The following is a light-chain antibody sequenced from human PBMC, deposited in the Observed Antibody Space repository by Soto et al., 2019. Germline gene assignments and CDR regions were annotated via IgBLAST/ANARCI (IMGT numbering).Light chain of an antibody. V-gene: IGLV2-14*01. CDR2: DVS. J-gene: IGLJ1*01. Sequence: SLLTQPSSLSGSPGQSITISCNGTSSDVGGYNYVSWYQQHPGKAPKLMIYDVSNRPSGVSNRFSGSKSGNTASLTISGLRAEDEADYYCSSYTSSSSYVFGTGTKVTVL. CDR1: SSDVGGYNY. CDR3: SSYTSSSSYV.